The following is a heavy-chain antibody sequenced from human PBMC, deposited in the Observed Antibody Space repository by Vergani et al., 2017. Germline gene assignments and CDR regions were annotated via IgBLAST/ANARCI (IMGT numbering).Heavy chain of an antibody. CDR2: ISVYNGET. CDR1: GYTFRNYG. J-gene: IGHJ6*02. Sequence: QVQLVQSGAEVKKPGASVKVSCEGSGYTFRNYGISWVRQAPGEGLEWLGWISVYNGETKFAQKFQGRVTITADESTSTAYMELSSLRSEDTAVYYCARTEYYDILTTPTERNGMDVWGQGTTVTVSS. CDR3: ARTEYYDILTTPTERNGMDV. D-gene: IGHD3-9*01. V-gene: IGHV1-18*04.